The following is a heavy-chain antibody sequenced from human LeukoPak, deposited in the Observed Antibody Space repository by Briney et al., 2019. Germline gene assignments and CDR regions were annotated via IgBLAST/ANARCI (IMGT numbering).Heavy chain of an antibody. CDR3: AKDRGSGKNPDAFDI. D-gene: IGHD3-10*01. J-gene: IGHJ3*02. V-gene: IGHV3-30*02. Sequence: PGGSLRLSCAASGFTFSSYGMHWVRQAPGKGLEWVAFIRYDGSNKYYADSVKGRFTISRDNSKNTLYLQMNSLRAEDTAVYYCAKDRGSGKNPDAFDIWGQGTMVTVSS. CDR1: GFTFSSYG. CDR2: IRYDGSNK.